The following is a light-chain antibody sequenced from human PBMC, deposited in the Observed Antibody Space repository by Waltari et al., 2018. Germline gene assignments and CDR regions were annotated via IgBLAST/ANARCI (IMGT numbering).Light chain of an antibody. Sequence: DILLTQSPSYLSASVGDRVTITCRAGQSIGTSLNWYQQKPGNAPNLLIYAASSLQSGVPSRFSGSGSGIEFTLTISSLQPEDFATYYCQQSYSSLPITFGQGTRLEIK. CDR2: AAS. J-gene: IGKJ5*01. V-gene: IGKV1-39*01. CDR3: QQSYSSLPIT. CDR1: QSIGTS.